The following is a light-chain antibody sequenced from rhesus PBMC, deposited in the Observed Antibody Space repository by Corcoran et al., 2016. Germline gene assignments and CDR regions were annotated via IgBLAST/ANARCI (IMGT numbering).Light chain of an antibody. Sequence: DIQMTQSPSSLSASVGDRVTITCRASQSISNYLNWYQQEPGKAPKLLIYSAYSLQSGVPSRFSGSGSGTEFTLTISSMRPEDFATYYCQQFKNYLYSFGQGTKVEIK. CDR3: QQFKNYLYS. V-gene: IGKV1-41*01. J-gene: IGKJ2*01. CDR2: SAY. CDR1: QSISNY.